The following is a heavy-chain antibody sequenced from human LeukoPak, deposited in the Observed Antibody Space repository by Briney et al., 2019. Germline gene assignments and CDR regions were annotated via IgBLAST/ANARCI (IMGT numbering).Heavy chain of an antibody. CDR3: AREGTLYGDNWFDP. V-gene: IGHV4-59*01. J-gene: IGHJ5*02. Sequence: PSETLSLTCTVSGGSISSYYWSWIRQPPGKGLEWIGYIYYSGSTNYNPSLKSRVTISVDTSKNQFSLKLSSVTAADTAVYYCAREGTLYGDNWFDPWGQGTLVTVSS. CDR1: GGSISSYY. D-gene: IGHD1-1*01. CDR2: IYYSGST.